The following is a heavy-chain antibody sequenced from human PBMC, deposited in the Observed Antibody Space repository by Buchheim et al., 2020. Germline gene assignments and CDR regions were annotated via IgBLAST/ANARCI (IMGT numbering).Heavy chain of an antibody. V-gene: IGHV3-7*01. CDR1: GFTFSSYW. Sequence: EVQLVESGGGLVQPGGSLRLSCAASGFTFSSYWMSWVRQAPGKGLEWVANIKQDGSEKYYVDSVKGRFTISRDNAKNSLYLQMNSLRVEDTAVYYCARVDYYDSSGYYSVGAFDIWGQGT. D-gene: IGHD3-22*01. CDR3: ARVDYYDSSGYYSVGAFDI. J-gene: IGHJ3*02. CDR2: IKQDGSEK.